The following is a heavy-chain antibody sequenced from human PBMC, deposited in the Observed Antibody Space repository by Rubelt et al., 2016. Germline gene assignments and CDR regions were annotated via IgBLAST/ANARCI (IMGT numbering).Heavy chain of an antibody. J-gene: IGHJ5*02. CDR2: INHSGST. CDR3: ARGVSRYNWNLGVPGGRWFDP. V-gene: IGHV4-34*01. D-gene: IGHD1-7*01. Sequence: QVQLVESGGGVVQPGRSLRLSCAASGFTFSSYWMSWIRQPPGKGLEWIGEINHSGSTNYNPSLKSRVTISVDTSKNQFSLKLSSVTAADTAVYYCARGVSRYNWNLGVPGGRWFDPWGQGTLVTVSS. CDR1: GFTFSSYW.